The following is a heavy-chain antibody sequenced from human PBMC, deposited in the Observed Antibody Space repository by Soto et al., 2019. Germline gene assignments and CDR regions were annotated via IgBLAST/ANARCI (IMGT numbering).Heavy chain of an antibody. CDR3: AREISGGGTLNWFDP. J-gene: IGHJ5*02. CDR1: GYNFSDYY. V-gene: IGHV1-2*02. Sequence: ASVKVSCKASGYNFSDYYIHWVRQAPGQGLEWLGWVCPKSGGTNYAQKFKGRVTMTRDTSSNTVYMDLSGLKSDDTAVFYCAREISGGGTLNWFDPWGQGTLVTVSS. D-gene: IGHD2-8*02. CDR2: VCPKSGGT.